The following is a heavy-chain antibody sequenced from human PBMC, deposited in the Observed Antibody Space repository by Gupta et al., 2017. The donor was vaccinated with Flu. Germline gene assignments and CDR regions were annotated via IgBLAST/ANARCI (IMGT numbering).Heavy chain of an antibody. V-gene: IGHV4-39*01. CDR3: ARSYYDSSGYPRREYFQH. CDR2: IYYSGST. J-gene: IGHJ1*01. Sequence: QLQLQESGPGLVKPSETLSLTCTVSGGSISSSSYYWGWIRQPPGKGLEWIGSIYYSGSTYYNPSLKSRVTISVDTSKNQFSLKLSSVTAADTAVYYCARSYYDSSGYPRREYFQHWGQGTLVTVSS. D-gene: IGHD3-22*01. CDR1: GGSISSSSYY.